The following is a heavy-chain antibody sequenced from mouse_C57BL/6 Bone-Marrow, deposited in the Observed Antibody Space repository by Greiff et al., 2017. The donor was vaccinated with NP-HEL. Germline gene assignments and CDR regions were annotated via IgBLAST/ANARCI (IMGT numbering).Heavy chain of an antibody. V-gene: IGHV5-17*01. D-gene: IGHD2-10*01. CDR2: ISSGSSTI. Sequence: EVMLVESGGGLVKPGGSLKLSCAASGFTFSDYGMHWVRQAPEKGLEWVAYISSGSSTIHYADTVKGRFTISRDNAKNTLFLQMTSLRSEDTAMYYCARTYYGIYFDYWGQGTTLTVSS. CDR1: GFTFSDYG. CDR3: ARTYYGIYFDY. J-gene: IGHJ2*01.